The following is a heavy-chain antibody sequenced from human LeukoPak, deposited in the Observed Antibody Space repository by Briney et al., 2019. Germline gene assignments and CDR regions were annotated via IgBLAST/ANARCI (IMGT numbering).Heavy chain of an antibody. CDR1: GGTFSSYA. D-gene: IGHD6-19*01. CDR2: IIPILGIA. CDR3: ARDSRIAVAGTSDY. Sequence: GASVKVSCKASGGTFSSYAISWVRQAPGQGLEWMGRIIPILGIANYAQKFQGRVTITADKSTSTAYMELSSLRSEDTAVYYCARDSRIAVAGTSDYWGQGTLVTVSS. V-gene: IGHV1-69*04. J-gene: IGHJ4*02.